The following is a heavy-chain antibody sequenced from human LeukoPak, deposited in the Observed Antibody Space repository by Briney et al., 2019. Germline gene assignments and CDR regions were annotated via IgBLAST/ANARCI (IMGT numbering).Heavy chain of an antibody. CDR3: ARFSGRRTGDY. Sequence: SETLSLTCAVYGGSFSGYYWSWIRQPPGKGLEWVGEINHSRSTNYNPSLKSRVTISVDTSKNQFSLKLSSVTAADTAVYYCARFSGRRTGDYWGQGTLVTVSS. V-gene: IGHV4-34*01. CDR2: INHSRST. J-gene: IGHJ4*02. D-gene: IGHD2-15*01. CDR1: GGSFSGYY.